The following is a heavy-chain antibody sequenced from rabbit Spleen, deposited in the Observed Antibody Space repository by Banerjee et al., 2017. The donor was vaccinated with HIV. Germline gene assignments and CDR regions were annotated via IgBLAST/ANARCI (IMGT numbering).Heavy chain of an antibody. CDR3: ARGTGAGMEYFDL. CDR2: IAAGVSFST. J-gene: IGHJ4*01. D-gene: IGHD4-2*01. V-gene: IGHV1S45*01. CDR1: GFSFSYSDY. Sequence: QEQLKETGGGLVQPGGSLTLTCTASGFSFSYSDYMCWVRQPPGKGPEWIACIAAGVSFSTYYATWAKGRFTISKTSSTTVTLQMTSLTAADTATYFCARGTGAGMEYFDLWGQGTLVTVS.